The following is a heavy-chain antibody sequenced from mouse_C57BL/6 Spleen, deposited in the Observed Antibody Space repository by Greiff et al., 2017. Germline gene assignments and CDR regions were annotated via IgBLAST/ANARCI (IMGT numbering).Heavy chain of an antibody. V-gene: IGHV1-50*01. CDR1: GYTFTSYW. CDR3: AKSLGEGYAMDY. CDR2: IDPSDSYT. J-gene: IGHJ4*01. Sequence: QVQLQQPGAELVKPGASVKLSCKASGYTFTSYWMQWVKQRPGQGLEGIGEIDPSDSYTNYNQKFKGKATLHVDTSSSTAYMQLSSLTSEDSAVYYCAKSLGEGYAMDYWGQGTSVTVSS. D-gene: IGHD4-1*01.